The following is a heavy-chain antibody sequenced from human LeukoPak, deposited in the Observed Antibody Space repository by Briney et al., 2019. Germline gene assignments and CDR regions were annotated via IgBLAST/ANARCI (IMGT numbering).Heavy chain of an antibody. D-gene: IGHD2-15*01. CDR3: ARIANCSGGGCLGFDP. CDR1: GASVSDGNYY. J-gene: IGHJ5*02. V-gene: IGHV4-61*01. CDR2: MFYSEST. Sequence: PSETLSLTCSVSGASVSDGNYYWSWIRQPPGKGLEWIGYMFYSESTKYNPSLKSRVTISVDKSKNQFSLHMSSVTAADTAVYYCARIANCSGGGCLGFDPWGQGTLVTVSS.